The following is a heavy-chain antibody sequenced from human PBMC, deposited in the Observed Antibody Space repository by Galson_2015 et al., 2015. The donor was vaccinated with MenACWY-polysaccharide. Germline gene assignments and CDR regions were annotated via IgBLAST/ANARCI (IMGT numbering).Heavy chain of an antibody. V-gene: IGHV3-74*01. J-gene: IGHJ5*02. Sequence: CAASGFSFSTNWMHWVRRAPGEGLVWVSRINSDGSTTNYADSVRGRFTVSRDNAKSTLYLQMDSLRVEDTAVYFCARKGSGSGYFDLDAWGQGILVAVSS. CDR1: GFSFSTNW. D-gene: IGHD6-19*01. CDR3: ARKGSGSGYFDLDA. CDR2: INSDGSTT.